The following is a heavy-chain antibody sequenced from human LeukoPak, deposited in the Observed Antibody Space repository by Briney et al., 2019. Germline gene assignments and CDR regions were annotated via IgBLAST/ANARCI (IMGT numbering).Heavy chain of an antibody. V-gene: IGHV5-51*01. D-gene: IGHD2-2*01. Sequence: HGESLKISCKGSGYSFTSYWIGWVRQMPGKGLEWMGIIYPGDSDTRYSPSFQGQVTISADKSISTAYLQWSSLKASDTAMYYCARSPVVPAANGGWCNWFDPWGQGTLVTVSS. J-gene: IGHJ5*02. CDR2: IYPGDSDT. CDR3: ARSPVVPAANGGWCNWFDP. CDR1: GYSFTSYW.